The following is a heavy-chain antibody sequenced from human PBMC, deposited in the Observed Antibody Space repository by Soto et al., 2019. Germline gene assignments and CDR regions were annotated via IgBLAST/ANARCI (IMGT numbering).Heavy chain of an antibody. CDR2: ISSSSSYI. D-gene: IGHD3-10*01. CDR1: GFTFSSYS. Sequence: PVGSLRLSCAASGFTFSSYSMNWVRQAPGKGLEWVSSISSSSSYIYYADSVKGRFTISRDNAKNSLYLQMNSLRAEDTAVYYCAPSELLSGVFDYWGQGTLVTVSS. V-gene: IGHV3-21*01. J-gene: IGHJ4*02. CDR3: APSELLSGVFDY.